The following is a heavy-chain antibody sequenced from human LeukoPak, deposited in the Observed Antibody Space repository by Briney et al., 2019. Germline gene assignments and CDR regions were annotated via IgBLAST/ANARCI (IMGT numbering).Heavy chain of an antibody. CDR2: ISGGSISI. J-gene: IGHJ6*02. V-gene: IGHV3-21*01. D-gene: IGHD5-24*01. Sequence: GGSLRLSCAASGFTFSSYPMNCVRQAPGKGLEWVSSISGGSISISYADSVKGRFIISRDNAKNSLYLQMSTLRAEDTAVYYCARDLMATITSSYFAMNVWGQGTTVTVSS. CDR3: ARDLMATITSSYFAMNV. CDR1: GFTFSSYP.